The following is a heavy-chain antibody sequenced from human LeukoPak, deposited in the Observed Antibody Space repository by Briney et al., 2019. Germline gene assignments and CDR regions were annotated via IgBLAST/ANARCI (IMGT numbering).Heavy chain of an antibody. V-gene: IGHV4-34*01. D-gene: IGHD6-6*01. Sequence: PSETLSLTCAVYGGSFSGYYWSWIRQPPGKGLEWIGEINHSGSTNYNPSLKSRVTISVDTSKNQFSLKLSSVTAADTAVYYCAALPCIAASRYNWFDPWGQGTLVTVSS. CDR1: GGSFSGYY. CDR2: INHSGST. CDR3: AALPCIAASRYNWFDP. J-gene: IGHJ5*02.